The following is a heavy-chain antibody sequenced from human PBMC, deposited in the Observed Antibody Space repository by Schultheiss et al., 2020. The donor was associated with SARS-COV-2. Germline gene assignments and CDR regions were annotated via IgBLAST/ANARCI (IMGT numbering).Heavy chain of an antibody. D-gene: IGHD3-10*01. CDR3: TTLWFGELLYFDY. Sequence: GESLKISCAASGFTFSDHYMDWVRQAPGKGLEWVGRTRDRPNSYTTEYAASVKGRFTISRDDSKNSVYLQMTSLKSEDTAVYYCTTLWFGELLYFDYWGQGTLVTVSS. CDR1: GFTFSDHY. V-gene: IGHV3-72*01. J-gene: IGHJ4*02. CDR2: TRDRPNSYTT.